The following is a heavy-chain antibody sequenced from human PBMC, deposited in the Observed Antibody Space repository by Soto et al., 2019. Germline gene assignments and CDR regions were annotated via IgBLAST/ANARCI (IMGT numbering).Heavy chain of an antibody. Sequence: ASVKVSFKASGYTFTTFYVHWVRQAPGQGLEWMGMIKPSGGTTNYAQKFQGRVTMTRDTSTSTVYMELSSLRSEDTALYYCARAPLGYCNGGSCYASFLDYWG. CDR2: IKPSGGTT. CDR3: ARAPLGYCNGGSCYASFLDY. D-gene: IGHD2-15*01. V-gene: IGHV1-46*01. J-gene: IGHJ4*01. CDR1: GYTFTTFY.